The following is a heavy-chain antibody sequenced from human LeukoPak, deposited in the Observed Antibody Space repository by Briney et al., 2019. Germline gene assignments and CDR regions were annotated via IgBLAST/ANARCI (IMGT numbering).Heavy chain of an antibody. V-gene: IGHV3-23*01. Sequence: GGSLRLSCAASGFTFSSYGMSWVRQAPGKGLEWVSAISGSGGSTYYADSVKGRFTISRDNSKNTLYLQMNSLRAEDTAVYYCAKDHSLWFGERKRFDPWGQGTLVTVSS. D-gene: IGHD3-10*01. CDR2: ISGSGGST. J-gene: IGHJ5*02. CDR1: GFTFSSYG. CDR3: AKDHSLWFGERKRFDP.